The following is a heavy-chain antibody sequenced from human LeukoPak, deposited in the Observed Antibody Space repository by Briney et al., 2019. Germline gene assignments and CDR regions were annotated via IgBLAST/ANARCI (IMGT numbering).Heavy chain of an antibody. D-gene: IGHD2-15*01. V-gene: IGHV3-53*01. CDR1: GFTVSNTY. CDR3: ARAYCSGGSCYFDY. Sequence: GESLRLSCAASGFTVSNTYMSWVRQAPGNGLEWVSLIYSGGNTCYADSVKGRFSISRDNSKNTLYLQMNSLRAEDTAVYYCARAYCSGGSCYFDYWGQGALVTVSS. J-gene: IGHJ4*02. CDR2: IYSGGNT.